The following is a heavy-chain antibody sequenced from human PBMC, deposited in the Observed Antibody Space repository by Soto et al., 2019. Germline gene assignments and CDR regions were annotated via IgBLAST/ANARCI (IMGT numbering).Heavy chain of an antibody. Sequence: ASVKVSCKASGYTFTGYYMHWVRQAPGQGLEWMGWINPNSGGTNYAQKFQGWVTMTRDTSISTAYMELSRLRSDDTAVYYCARVYYYDSSGPLGYWGQGTLVTVPQ. D-gene: IGHD3-22*01. J-gene: IGHJ4*02. V-gene: IGHV1-2*04. CDR2: INPNSGGT. CDR1: GYTFTGYY. CDR3: ARVYYYDSSGPLGY.